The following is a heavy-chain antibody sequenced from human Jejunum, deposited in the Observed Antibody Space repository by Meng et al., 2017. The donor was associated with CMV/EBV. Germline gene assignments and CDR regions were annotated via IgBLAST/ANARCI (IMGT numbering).Heavy chain of an antibody. D-gene: IGHD2-2*01. CDR2: IGNSGREM. CDR3: VTVASSTIHH. J-gene: IGHJ5*02. V-gene: IGHV3-11*01. Sequence: LSGAGYGFTFSDYFMAWLRQAPGKGLDWISHIGNSGREMFYAHSVRGRFTISRDNTNNLLYLQMNSLRAEDTALYYCVTVASSTIHHWGQGTLVTVSS. CDR1: GFTFSDYF.